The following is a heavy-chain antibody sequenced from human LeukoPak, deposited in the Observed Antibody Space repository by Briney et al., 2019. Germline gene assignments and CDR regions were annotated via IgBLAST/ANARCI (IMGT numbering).Heavy chain of an antibody. D-gene: IGHD3-10*01. CDR3: ARAMVRGVISYYYYYMDV. Sequence: SVKVSCKASGGTFSSYAISWMRQAPGQGLEWMGRIIPIFGTANYAQKFQGRVTITTDESTSTAYMELSSLRSEDTAVYYCARAMVRGVISYYYYYMDVWGKGTTVTVSS. CDR1: GGTFSSYA. J-gene: IGHJ6*03. CDR2: IIPIFGTA. V-gene: IGHV1-69*05.